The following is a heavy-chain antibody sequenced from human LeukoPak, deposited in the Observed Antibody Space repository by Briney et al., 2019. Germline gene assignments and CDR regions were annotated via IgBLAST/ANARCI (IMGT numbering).Heavy chain of an antibody. Sequence: GGSLRLSCAASGFTVSSNYMTWLRQGPGKGLEWVSSLTGAGDTTYYTDSVKGRFTISRDNSKQTVDLQMSSLRVEDTAVYFCAKGGFWTTHNAFDVWGQGTKVTVSS. J-gene: IGHJ3*01. CDR2: LTGAGDTT. CDR3: AKGGFWTTHNAFDV. D-gene: IGHD3/OR15-3a*01. V-gene: IGHV3-53*01. CDR1: GFTVSSNY.